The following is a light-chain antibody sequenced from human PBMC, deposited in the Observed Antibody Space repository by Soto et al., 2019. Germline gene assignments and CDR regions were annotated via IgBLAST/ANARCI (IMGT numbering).Light chain of an antibody. CDR3: QQYNSYSWT. J-gene: IGKJ1*01. CDR1: QSISSW. Sequence: DIQMTQSPSTLSASVGDRVTITCRASQSISSWLAWYQQKPGKAPKLLIYDASSLESGVPSRFSGSGSGTEVTLTISSLQPDDFATYYCQQYNSYSWTFGHGTKV. V-gene: IGKV1-5*01. CDR2: DAS.